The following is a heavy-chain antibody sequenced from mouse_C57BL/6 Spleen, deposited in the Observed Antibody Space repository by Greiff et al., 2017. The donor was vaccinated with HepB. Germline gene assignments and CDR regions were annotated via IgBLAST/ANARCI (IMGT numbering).Heavy chain of an antibody. CDR2: INSDGGST. CDR3: ARRYGYDDVYWYFDV. V-gene: IGHV5-2*01. D-gene: IGHD2-2*01. Sequence: EVKVVESGGGLVQPGESLKLSCESNEYEFPSHDMSWVRKTPEKRLELVAAINSDGGSTSYPDTMERRFIISRDNTKKTLYLQMSSLRSEDTALYYCARRYGYDDVYWYFDVWGTGTTVTVSS. CDR1: EYEFPSHD. J-gene: IGHJ1*03.